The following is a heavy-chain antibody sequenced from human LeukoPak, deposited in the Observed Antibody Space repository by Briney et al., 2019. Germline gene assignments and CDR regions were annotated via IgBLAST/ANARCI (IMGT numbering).Heavy chain of an antibody. CDR3: ARDRAAYCGGDCYPNWFDP. V-gene: IGHV4-61*02. CDR2: IYTSGST. Sequence: SETLSLTCTVSGGSISSGSYYWSWIRQPAGKGLEWIGRIYTSGSTSYNPSLKSRVTISVDTSKNQFSLKLSSVTAADTAVYYCARDRAAYCGGDCYPNWFDPWGQGTLVTVSS. D-gene: IGHD2-21*02. CDR1: GGSISSGSYY. J-gene: IGHJ5*02.